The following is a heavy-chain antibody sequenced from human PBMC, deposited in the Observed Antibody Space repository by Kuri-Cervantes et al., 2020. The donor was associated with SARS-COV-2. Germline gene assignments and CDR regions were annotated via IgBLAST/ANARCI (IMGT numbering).Heavy chain of an antibody. CDR1: GGSISSSSYY. CDR2: IYYSGST. CDR3: ARGRHSSGRRGDWYFDL. Sequence: ESLKISCTVSGGSISSSSYYWGWIRRPPGKGLEWIGSIYYSGSTYYNPSLKSRVTISVDTSKNQFSLKLSSVTAADTAVYYCARGRHSSGRRGDWYFDLWGRGTLVTVSS. V-gene: IGHV4-39*07. D-gene: IGHD6-19*01. J-gene: IGHJ2*01.